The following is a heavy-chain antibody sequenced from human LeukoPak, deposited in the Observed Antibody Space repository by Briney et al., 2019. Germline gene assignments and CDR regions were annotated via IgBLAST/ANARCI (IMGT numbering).Heavy chain of an antibody. V-gene: IGHV4-34*01. CDR1: GGSISSHF. J-gene: IGHJ6*02. Sequence: SETLSLTCTVSGGSISSHFWTWIRQPPGKGLEWIGEINHSGSTNYNPSLKSRVTISVDTSKNQFSLKLSSVTAADTAVYYCAQGLYYYYGMDVWGQGTTVTVSS. CDR3: AQGLYYYYGMDV. CDR2: INHSGST.